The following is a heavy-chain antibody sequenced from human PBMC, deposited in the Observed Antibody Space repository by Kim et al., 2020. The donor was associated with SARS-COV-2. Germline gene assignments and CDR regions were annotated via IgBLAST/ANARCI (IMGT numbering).Heavy chain of an antibody. V-gene: IGHV3-30*18. CDR1: GVTFSNYG. J-gene: IGHJ5*02. Sequence: GGSLRLSCVASGVTFSNYGIHWVRQAPGKALEWVAAISDDGSDKYYADSVKGRFTISRDNSRETVYLQLNSLRGDDTAVYFCAKDRSHYYDGRGFYYGFDPWGQGTLVTVSS. D-gene: IGHD3-22*01. CDR3: AKDRSHYYDGRGFYYGFDP. CDR2: ISDDGSDK.